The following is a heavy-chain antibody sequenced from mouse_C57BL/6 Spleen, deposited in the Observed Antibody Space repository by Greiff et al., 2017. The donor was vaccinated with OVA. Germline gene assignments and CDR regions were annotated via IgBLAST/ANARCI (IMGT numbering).Heavy chain of an antibody. V-gene: IGHV1-54*01. D-gene: IGHD1-1*02. CDR2: INPGSGST. Sequence: VQLKESGAELVRPGTSVKVSCKASGYAFTNYLIKWVKQRPGQGLEWIGVINPGSGSTNYNEKFKGKATLTVDKYSSTAYMQLSSLTTEDSAVYFCGRLMDKWYYFDYWGQGTTLTVSS. J-gene: IGHJ2*01. CDR1: GYAFTNYL. CDR3: GRLMDKWYYFDY.